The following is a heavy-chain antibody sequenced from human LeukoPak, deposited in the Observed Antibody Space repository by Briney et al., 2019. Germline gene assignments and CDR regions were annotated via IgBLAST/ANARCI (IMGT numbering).Heavy chain of an antibody. CDR3: ASPSVVAAVNDAFDI. D-gene: IGHD2-15*01. Sequence: VASVKVSCKASGYTFTGYYMHWVRQAPGQGLEWMGWINPNSGGTNYAQKFQGRVTMTRDTSISTAYMELIRLRSDDTAVYYCASPSVVAAVNDAFDIWGQGTMVTVSS. J-gene: IGHJ3*02. CDR2: INPNSGGT. CDR1: GYTFTGYY. V-gene: IGHV1-2*02.